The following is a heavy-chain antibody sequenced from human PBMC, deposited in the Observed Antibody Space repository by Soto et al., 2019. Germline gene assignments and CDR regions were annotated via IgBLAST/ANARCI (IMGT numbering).Heavy chain of an antibody. V-gene: IGHV4-4*07. CDR1: GGSISNKY. Sequence: QVQLQESGPGLVKPSETLSLTCTVSGGSISNKYWSWIRQPAGKGLEWIGRMSSSGVTNYSPSFKSRVTMSVDMSKNQVSLKLSSVTATDAAVYYCARALDSSGWYGDDAFDIWGQGTMVTVSS. CDR2: MSSSGVT. CDR3: ARALDSSGWYGDDAFDI. D-gene: IGHD6-19*01. J-gene: IGHJ3*02.